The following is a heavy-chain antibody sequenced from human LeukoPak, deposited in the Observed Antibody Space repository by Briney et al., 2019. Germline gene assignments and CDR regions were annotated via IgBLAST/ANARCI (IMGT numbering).Heavy chain of an antibody. D-gene: IGHD4-17*01. Sequence: SETLSLTCTVSGGSICSYYWGWIPQPPGKGLEWIGYIYYSGSTTYNPSPKSRVTISVDTSKNHFSLNLSSVTAADTAVYDCARGPTYRDSPHYWGQGTLVTVSS. CDR1: GGSICSYY. V-gene: IGHV4-59*01. CDR2: IYYSGST. J-gene: IGHJ4*02. CDR3: ARGPTYRDSPHY.